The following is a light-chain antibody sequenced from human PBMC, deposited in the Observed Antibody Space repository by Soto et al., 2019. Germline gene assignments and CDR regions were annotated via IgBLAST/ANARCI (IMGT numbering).Light chain of an antibody. J-gene: IGLJ2*01. CDR1: SSNIGTHYD. Sequence: QSVLTQPPSVSGAPGQRVTISCTGSSSNIGTHYDAHWYQQFPGTAPKLLIYGNNNRPSGVPDRFSGSKSGTSASLAITGLQAEDEADYYCQTYDSSLSGMIFGGGTKLTVL. CDR2: GNN. V-gene: IGLV1-40*01. CDR3: QTYDSSLSGMI.